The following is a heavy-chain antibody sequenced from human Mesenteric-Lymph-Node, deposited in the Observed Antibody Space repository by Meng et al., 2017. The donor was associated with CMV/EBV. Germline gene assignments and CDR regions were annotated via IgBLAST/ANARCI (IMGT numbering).Heavy chain of an antibody. J-gene: IGHJ4*02. CDR3: ARGSSYDILTGYFDY. CDR1: GGSVSGYY. Sequence: HPGGAGLLKPSETLSVTCAVYGGSVSGYYWNWIRQSPEKGLEWIGEINHSGSTTYNPSFTSRIIISVDTSTNQISLNMSSVTAADTAVYYCARGSSYDILTGYFDYWGQGALVTVSS. D-gene: IGHD3-9*01. V-gene: IGHV4-34*01. CDR2: INHSGST.